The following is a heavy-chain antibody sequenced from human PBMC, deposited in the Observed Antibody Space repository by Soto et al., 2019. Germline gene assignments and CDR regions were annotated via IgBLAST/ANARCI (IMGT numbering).Heavy chain of an antibody. J-gene: IGHJ3*02. V-gene: IGHV4-59*08. CDR1: GGSISSYY. CDR2: IYYSGST. Sequence: ETLSLTCTVSGGSISSYYWSWIRQPPGKGLEWIGYIYYSGSTNYNPSLKSRVTISVDTSKNQFSLKLSSVTAADTAVYYCARHKVMSGSQTPLDAFDIWGQGTMVTVSS. CDR3: ARHKVMSGSQTPLDAFDI. D-gene: IGHD1-26*01.